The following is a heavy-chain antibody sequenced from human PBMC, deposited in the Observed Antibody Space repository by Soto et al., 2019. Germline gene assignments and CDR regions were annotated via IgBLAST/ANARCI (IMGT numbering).Heavy chain of an antibody. D-gene: IGHD3-22*01. CDR3: ARDGYYDSSGYWGGNWSDP. CDR1: GYTFTSYY. J-gene: IGHJ5*02. V-gene: IGHV1-46*01. Sequence: ASVKVSCKASGYTFTSYYMHWVREAPGQGLEWMGIINPSGGSTSYAQKFQGRVTMTRDTSTSTVYMELSSLRSEDTAVYYCARDGYYDSSGYWGGNWSDPWGQGTLVTVYS. CDR2: INPSGGST.